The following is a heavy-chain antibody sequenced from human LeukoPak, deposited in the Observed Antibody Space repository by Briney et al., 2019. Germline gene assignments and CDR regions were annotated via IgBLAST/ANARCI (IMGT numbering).Heavy chain of an antibody. CDR1: GFTFSSYA. V-gene: IGHV3-30-3*01. J-gene: IGHJ4*02. D-gene: IGHD6-6*01. CDR2: ISYDGSNK. Sequence: PGRSLRLSCAASGFTFSSYAMHWVRQAPGKGLEWVAVISYDGSNKYYADSVKGRFTISRDNSKNTLYLQMNSLRAEDTAVYYCARWESWAAHFDYWGQGTLVTVSS. CDR3: ARWESWAAHFDY.